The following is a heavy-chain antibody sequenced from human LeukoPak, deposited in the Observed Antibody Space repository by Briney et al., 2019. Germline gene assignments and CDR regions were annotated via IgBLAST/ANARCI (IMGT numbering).Heavy chain of an antibody. V-gene: IGHV3-23*01. J-gene: IGHJ3*02. CDR2: TAPV. D-gene: IGHD4-23*01. CDR1: GFTFSDYA. Sequence: GGSLRLSCAASGFTFSDYAMTWVRQAPGKGLEWVSSTAPVHYADSVKGRFTISRDDSKNTLFLQMNSLRAEDTAVYYCARSGNFDAFDIWGQGTMVTVSS. CDR3: ARSGNFDAFDI.